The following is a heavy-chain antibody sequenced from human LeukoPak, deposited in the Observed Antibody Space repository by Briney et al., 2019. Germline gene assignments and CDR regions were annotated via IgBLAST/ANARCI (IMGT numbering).Heavy chain of an antibody. CDR2: ISSSSSYI. J-gene: IGHJ3*02. CDR3: ARRMASTLGYCSSTSCYGAFDI. CDR1: GFTFSSYS. Sequence: GGSLRLSCAASGFTFSSYSMNWVRQAPGKGLEWVSSISSSSSYIYYADSVKGRFTISRDNAKNPLYLQMNSLRAEDTAVYYCARRMASTLGYCSSTSCYGAFDIWGQGTMVTVSS. D-gene: IGHD2-2*01. V-gene: IGHV3-21*01.